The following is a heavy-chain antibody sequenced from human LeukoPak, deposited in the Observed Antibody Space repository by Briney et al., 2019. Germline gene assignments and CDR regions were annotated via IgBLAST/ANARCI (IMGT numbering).Heavy chain of an antibody. CDR1: GGSISSSSYY. CDR2: IYYSGST. Sequence: SETLSLTCTVSGGSISSSSYYWGWIRQPPGKGLEWIGSIYYSGSTYYKPSLQSRVTISVDTSKNQFSLKLSSVTAADTAVYYCARGVRGYCSGGSCYFQRLNYYYMDVWGKGTTVTVSS. V-gene: IGHV4-39*07. J-gene: IGHJ6*03. D-gene: IGHD2-15*01. CDR3: ARGVRGYCSGGSCYFQRLNYYYMDV.